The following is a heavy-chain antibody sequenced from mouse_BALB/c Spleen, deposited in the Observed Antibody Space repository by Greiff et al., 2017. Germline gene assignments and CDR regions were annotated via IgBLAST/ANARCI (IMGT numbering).Heavy chain of an antibody. CDR1: GYAFTNYL. V-gene: IGHV1-54*01. CDR2: INRGGGGT. Sequence: QVQLQQSGAELVRPGTSVKVSCKASGYAFTNYLIEWVRQRPGQGLEWIGVINRGGGGTKYNEKFKGKATLTADKYSSTAYMQLSSLTSDDSAVYFCSRHYGNDYYAMDYWGQGTSVTVSS. CDR3: SRHYGNDYYAMDY. J-gene: IGHJ4*01. D-gene: IGHD2-1*01.